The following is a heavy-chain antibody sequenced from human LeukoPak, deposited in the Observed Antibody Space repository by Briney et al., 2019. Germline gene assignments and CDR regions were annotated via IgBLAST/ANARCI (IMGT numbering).Heavy chain of an antibody. CDR1: GFTVSSNY. Sequence: GGSLRLSCAASGFTVSSNYMSWVRQAPGKGLEWVSVIYSGGSTDYADSVKGRFTISRDSSENTLYLQMNSLRAEDTAVYYCATRYISVWPTLDCWGQGTLVTVSS. V-gene: IGHV3-53*01. CDR2: IYSGGST. J-gene: IGHJ4*02. CDR3: ATRYISVWPTLDC. D-gene: IGHD6-19*01.